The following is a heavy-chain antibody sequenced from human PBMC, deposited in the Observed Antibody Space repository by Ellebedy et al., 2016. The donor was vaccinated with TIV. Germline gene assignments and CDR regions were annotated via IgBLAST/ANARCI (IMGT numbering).Heavy chain of an antibody. CDR2: LYYTGST. V-gene: IGHV4-59*01. J-gene: IGHJ3*01. CDR3: VSSASMDAFDL. D-gene: IGHD3-16*01. CDR1: GGSLSDNY. Sequence: SETLSLTCAVSGGSLSDNYWTWIRQPPGKGLEWIGYLYYTGSTNYNPSLTSRVTISVNTPRNQFSLKLSSVTAADTAVYYCVSSASMDAFDLWGQGTMVTVSS.